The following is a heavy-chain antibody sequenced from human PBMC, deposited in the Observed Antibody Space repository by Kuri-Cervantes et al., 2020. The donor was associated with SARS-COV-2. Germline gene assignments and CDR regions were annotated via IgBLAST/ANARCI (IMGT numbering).Heavy chain of an antibody. D-gene: IGHD1-26*01. J-gene: IGHJ3*01. Sequence: KVSCKGSGFRFTTDWIGWVRQMPGEGLEWMAIVYPTDSDTRYSPSFQGQVTISADKSISTAYLQWSSLKASDSAMYYCARTRGSYYTDAFDLWGQGTMVTVSS. CDR2: VYPTDSDT. CDR1: GFRFTTDW. CDR3: ARTRGSYYTDAFDL. V-gene: IGHV5-51*01.